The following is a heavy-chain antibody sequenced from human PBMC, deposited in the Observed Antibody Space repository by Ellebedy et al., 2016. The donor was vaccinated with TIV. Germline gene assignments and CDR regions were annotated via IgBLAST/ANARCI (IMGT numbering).Heavy chain of an antibody. D-gene: IGHD4-17*01. CDR1: GGSITSNY. V-gene: IGHV4-39*01. J-gene: IGHJ5*02. CDR3: ARHSTVTTIGT. CDR2: FSQSGST. Sequence: MPGGSLRLSCTISGGSITSNYWSWIRQPPGKGLEWIGSFSQSGSTYYNPSLTSRVTISVDTSKNQFSLKLSSVTAADTAIFYCARHSTVTTIGTWGQGALVTVSS.